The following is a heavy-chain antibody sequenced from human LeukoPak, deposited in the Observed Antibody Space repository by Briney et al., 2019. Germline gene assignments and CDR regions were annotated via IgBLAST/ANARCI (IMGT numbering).Heavy chain of an antibody. J-gene: IGHJ6*03. CDR3: ARWSYYYYMDV. CDR2: MNPNSGNT. D-gene: IGHD3-3*01. V-gene: IGHV1-8*01. Sequence: ASVKVSCKASGYTFTSYDINWVRQATGQGLEWMGWMNPNSGNTGHAQKFQGRVTMTRNTSISTAYMELSSLRPEDTAVYYCARWSYYYYMDVWGKGTTVTVSS. CDR1: GYTFTSYD.